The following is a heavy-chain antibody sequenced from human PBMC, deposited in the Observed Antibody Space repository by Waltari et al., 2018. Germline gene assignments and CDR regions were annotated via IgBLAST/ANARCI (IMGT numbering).Heavy chain of an antibody. CDR1: GFTFSSYS. CDR3: ARLRGYSGYDGFDY. CDR2: ISSSSSYI. Sequence: EVQLVESGGGLVKPGGSLRLSCAASGFTFSSYSMNWVRQAPGKGLDWVSSISSSSSYIYYADSVKGRFTISRDNAKNSLYLQMNSLRAEDTAVYYCARLRGYSGYDGFDYWGQGTLVTVSS. V-gene: IGHV3-21*01. D-gene: IGHD5-12*01. J-gene: IGHJ4*02.